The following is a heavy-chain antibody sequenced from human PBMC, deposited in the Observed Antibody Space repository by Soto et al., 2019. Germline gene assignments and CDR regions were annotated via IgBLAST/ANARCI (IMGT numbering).Heavy chain of an antibody. CDR1: GFTFSDYY. V-gene: IGHV3-11*06. J-gene: IGHJ5*02. CDR3: ARRQLYSSSPSGSWFDP. D-gene: IGHD6-13*01. Sequence: QVQLVESGGGLVKPGGSLRLSCAASGFTFSDYYMSWIRQAPGKGLEWVSYISSSSSYTNYADSVKGRITISRDNAKNSLYLQMNSLRAEDTAVYYCARRQLYSSSPSGSWFDPWGQGTLVTVSS. CDR2: ISSSSSYT.